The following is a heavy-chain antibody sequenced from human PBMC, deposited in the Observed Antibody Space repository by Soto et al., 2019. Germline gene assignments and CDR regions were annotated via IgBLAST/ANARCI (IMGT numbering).Heavy chain of an antibody. CDR3: ARGERQQQRDY. CDR2: ITWNSGRI. V-gene: IGHV3-9*01. D-gene: IGHD6-25*01. J-gene: IGHJ4*02. Sequence: SLRLSXAASGFTFDDYAMHWVRQSPGKGREWVSSITWNSGRIGYADSVKGRFTISRDNAKNSLFLQMNSLGAEDTALYYCARGERQQQRDYSGQGTLVTVSS. CDR1: GFTFDDYA.